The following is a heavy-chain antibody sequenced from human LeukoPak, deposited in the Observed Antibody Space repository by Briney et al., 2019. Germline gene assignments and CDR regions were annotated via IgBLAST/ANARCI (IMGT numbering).Heavy chain of an antibody. V-gene: IGHV4-34*01. CDR3: ARRTYFYDSSGYYFDY. Sequence: SETLSLTCAVHGGSFSGYYWSWIRQPPGKGLEWIGEINHSGSTNYNPSLKSRVTISVDTSKNQFSLKLSSVTAADTAVYYCARRTYFYDSSGYYFDYWGQGTLVTVSS. CDR1: GGSFSGYY. D-gene: IGHD3-22*01. J-gene: IGHJ4*02. CDR2: INHSGST.